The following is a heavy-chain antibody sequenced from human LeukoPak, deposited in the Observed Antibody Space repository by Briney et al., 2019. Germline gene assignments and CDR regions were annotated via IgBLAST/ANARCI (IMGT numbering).Heavy chain of an antibody. Sequence: SETLSLTCTVSGGSISNSSYYWNWIRQPAGKGLEWIGRIYISGSTNYNPSLKSRGTISIDKSKNQFSLRLSSVTAADTAVYYCARDNDSRDPPHFDYWGQGTLVTVSS. CDR3: ARDNDSRDPPHFDY. CDR1: GGSISNSSYY. D-gene: IGHD3-16*01. J-gene: IGHJ4*02. CDR2: IYISGST. V-gene: IGHV4-61*02.